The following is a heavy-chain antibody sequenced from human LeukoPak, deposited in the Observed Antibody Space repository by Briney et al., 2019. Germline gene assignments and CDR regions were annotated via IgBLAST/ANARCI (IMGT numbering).Heavy chain of an antibody. Sequence: GGSLRLSCAASGFTFSSYSMSWVRQAPGKGLEWVSVIYSGGSTYYADSVKGRFTISRDNSKNTLYLQMNSLRAEDTAVYYCARDYYGSGSYLRYGMDVWGQGTTVTVSS. CDR1: GFTFSSYS. CDR3: ARDYYGSGSYLRYGMDV. CDR2: IYSGGST. D-gene: IGHD3-10*01. V-gene: IGHV3-66*01. J-gene: IGHJ6*02.